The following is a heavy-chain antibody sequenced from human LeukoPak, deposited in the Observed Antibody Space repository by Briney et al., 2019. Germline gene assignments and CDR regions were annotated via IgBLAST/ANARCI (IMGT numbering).Heavy chain of an antibody. V-gene: IGHV4-31*03. CDR3: ARDVGDSSGHFTDAFDI. CDR2: IYYSGST. D-gene: IGHD3-22*01. CDR1: GGSISRGGYY. Sequence: PSETLSLTCTVSGGSISRGGYYWSWIRQHPGKGLEWMGYIYYSGSTYYNPSLKSRVTISGDTSKNQFSLKLSSVTAADTAASYCARDVGDSSGHFTDAFDIWGQGTMVTVSS. J-gene: IGHJ3*02.